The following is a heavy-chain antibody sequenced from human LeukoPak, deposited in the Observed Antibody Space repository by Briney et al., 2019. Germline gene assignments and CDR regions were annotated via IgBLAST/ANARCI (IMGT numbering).Heavy chain of an antibody. CDR2: ISGSSSAI. CDR3: ARDHYSRNDY. J-gene: IGHJ4*02. V-gene: IGHV3-48*02. Sequence: PGGSLRLSCAASGFTFGTYSMTWVRQAPGKGLEWVSYISGSSSAIYYADSVKGRFTISRDNAKNSLYLQMNSLRDEDTAVYYCARDHYSRNDYWGQGTLVTVSS. D-gene: IGHD6-13*01. CDR1: GFTFGTYS.